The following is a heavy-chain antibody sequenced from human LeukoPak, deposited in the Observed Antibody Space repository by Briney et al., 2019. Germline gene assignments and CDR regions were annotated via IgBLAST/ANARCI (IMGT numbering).Heavy chain of an antibody. CDR3: AREAGVVVVAATPHYYYYYMDV. V-gene: IGHV3-64*01. D-gene: IGHD2-15*01. J-gene: IGHJ6*03. CDR2: ISYNGGRR. CDR1: GFTFSDVE. Sequence: GGPLRISCEAPGFTFSDVEMKWVGLGPGKGMEKDSAISYNGGRRDYAKSVKCRLTISRENSHNKLYLQMRSLIAEDLAVYYCAREAGVVVVAATPHYYYYYMDVWGKGTTVTVSS.